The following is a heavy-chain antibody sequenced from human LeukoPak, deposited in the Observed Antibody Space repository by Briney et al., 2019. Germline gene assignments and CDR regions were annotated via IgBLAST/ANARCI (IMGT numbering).Heavy chain of an antibody. Sequence: GGSLRLSCAASGFTFSSYSMNWVRQAPGKGLEGVSYISSRSRTIYYADSVKGRFTISRDNAKNSLYLQMNSLRAENTAVYYCAELGITMIGGVWGKGTTVTISS. CDR3: AELGITMIGGV. CDR1: GFTFSSYS. V-gene: IGHV3-48*01. J-gene: IGHJ6*04. D-gene: IGHD3-10*02. CDR2: ISSRSRTI.